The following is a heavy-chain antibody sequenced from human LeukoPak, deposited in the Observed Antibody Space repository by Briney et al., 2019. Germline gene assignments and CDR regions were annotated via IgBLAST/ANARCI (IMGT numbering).Heavy chain of an antibody. CDR1: GFTFSAYA. J-gene: IGHJ3*02. CDR2: IRGGGGSA. V-gene: IGHV3-23*01. CDR3: ARDPNGDYIGAFDM. Sequence: GGSLRLSCTASGFTFSAYAMMWVRQAPGKGPDWGSAIRGGGGSAFYADSVKGRFTISRDNSKYTLFLQMNSLRAEDTAVYYCARDPNGDYIGAFDMWGPGRMVTVSS. D-gene: IGHD4-17*01.